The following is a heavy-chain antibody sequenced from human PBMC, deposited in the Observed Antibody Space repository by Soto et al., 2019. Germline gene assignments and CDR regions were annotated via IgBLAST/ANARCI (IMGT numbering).Heavy chain of an antibody. Sequence: GKGREGMGIINPTSSATRYSQKVQGRVPMTRDVSTSTVNMEMSGLGSEDTAVYYCARGFCSSGNRHSIYYYDMDVWGQGTTVTVSS. J-gene: IGHJ6*02. CDR3: ARGFCSSGNRHSIYYYDMDV. D-gene: IGHD2-2*01. CDR2: INPTSSAT. V-gene: IGHV1-46*01.